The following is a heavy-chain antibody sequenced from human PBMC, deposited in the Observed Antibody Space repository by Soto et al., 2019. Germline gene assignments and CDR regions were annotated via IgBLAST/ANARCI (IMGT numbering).Heavy chain of an antibody. CDR3: ARGSGVRGRDYYYGMDF. Sequence: PSETLSLTCTVSGGSISSYYWSWIRQPPGKGLEWIGYIYYSGSTNYNPSLKSRVTISVDTSKNQFSLKLSSVTAADTAVYYCARGSGVRGRDYYYGMDFWGQGTTVTVSS. CDR1: GGSISSYY. J-gene: IGHJ6*02. D-gene: IGHD3-10*01. V-gene: IGHV4-59*01. CDR2: IYYSGST.